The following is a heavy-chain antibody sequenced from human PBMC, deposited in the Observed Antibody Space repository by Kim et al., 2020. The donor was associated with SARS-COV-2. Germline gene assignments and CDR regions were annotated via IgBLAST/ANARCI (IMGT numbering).Heavy chain of an antibody. Sequence: GESLKISCKGSGYSFTSYWIGWVRQMPGKGLEWMGIIYPGDSDTRYSPSFQGQVTISADKSISTAYLQWSSLKASDTAMYYCARHGSRRGGMTTVTHADYWGQGTLVTVSS. D-gene: IGHD4-17*01. CDR2: IYPGDSDT. J-gene: IGHJ4*02. CDR3: ARHGSRRGGMTTVTHADY. CDR1: GYSFTSYW. V-gene: IGHV5-51*01.